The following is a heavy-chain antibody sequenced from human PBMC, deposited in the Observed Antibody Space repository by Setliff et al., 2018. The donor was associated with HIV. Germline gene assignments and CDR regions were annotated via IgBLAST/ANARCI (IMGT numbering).Heavy chain of an antibody. J-gene: IGHJ1*01. Sequence: GGSLRLSCAASGFTFSSYWMHWVRQAPGKGLVWVSHINSDGSTTNYADSVKGRFTISRDNAKNSLYLQMNSLRAEDTAVYYCARDYSTYDYVWGSYRYEEYFQHWGQGTLVTVSS. CDR3: ARDYSTYDYVWGSYRYEEYFQH. CDR2: INSDGSTT. V-gene: IGHV3-74*01. D-gene: IGHD3-16*02. CDR1: GFTFSSYW.